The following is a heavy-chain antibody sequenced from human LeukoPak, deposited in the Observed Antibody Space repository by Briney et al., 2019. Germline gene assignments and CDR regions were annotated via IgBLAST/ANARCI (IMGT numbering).Heavy chain of an antibody. CDR1: GFTFSNAW. V-gene: IGHV3-15*01. J-gene: IGHJ4*02. Sequence: GGSLRLSCAASGFTFSNAWMSWVRQAPGKGLEWVGRIKSKTDGGTTDYAATVKGRFTISRDDSNNTLYLQMNSLKTEDTAVYYCTTDPPPYYDIMTGYRAADHQSDLWGQGTLVTVSS. CDR3: TTDPPPYYDIMTGYRAADHQSDL. CDR2: IKSKTDGGTT. D-gene: IGHD3-9*01.